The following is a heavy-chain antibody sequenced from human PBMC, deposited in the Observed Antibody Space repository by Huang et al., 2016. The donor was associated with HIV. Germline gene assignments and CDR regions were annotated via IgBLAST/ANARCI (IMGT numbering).Heavy chain of an antibody. D-gene: IGHD2-15*01. Sequence: QVQLVQSGAEVKKPGASVKVSCKASGYIFTDYYIRWMRQAPGQGLEWLGRINPKRGGTNYAQKFQGRGTMTRDTSISTVYMEVSGLTSDDTAIYYCARDNRVVSPLDYWGQGTLVIVSS. J-gene: IGHJ4*02. CDR2: INPKRGGT. CDR3: ARDNRVVSPLDY. CDR1: GYIFTDYY. V-gene: IGHV1-2*02.